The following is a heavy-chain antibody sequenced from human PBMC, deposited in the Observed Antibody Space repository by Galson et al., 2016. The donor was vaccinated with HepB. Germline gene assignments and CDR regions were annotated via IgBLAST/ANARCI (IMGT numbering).Heavy chain of an antibody. CDR3: VRSADFWRLGH. Sequence: ETLSLTCAVSGGSISSSNWWSWVRQPPGKGLEWIGEMYQSGSTDYNPSLQSRVTISVDKSKNQFSLKLTSVTAADTAVYYCVRSADFWRLGHWGQGTLVTVSS. D-gene: IGHD3-3*01. J-gene: IGHJ5*02. CDR2: MYQSGST. CDR1: GGSISSSNW. V-gene: IGHV4-4*02.